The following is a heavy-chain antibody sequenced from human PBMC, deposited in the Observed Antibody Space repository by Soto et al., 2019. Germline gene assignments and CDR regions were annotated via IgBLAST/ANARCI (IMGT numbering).Heavy chain of an antibody. CDR1: GGSFSGYH. CDR2: INDSGNI. CDR3: ARGLILWFGELSRRGGYYYYMDV. J-gene: IGHJ6*03. V-gene: IGHV4-34*01. D-gene: IGHD3-10*01. Sequence: QVQLQQWGAGLLKPSETLSLTCAVYGGSFSGYHWSWIRQTPVKGLEWIGEINDSGNINYNPSLKSRVTILLDTPKKQISLKLSSVTAADSAVYYCARGLILWFGELSRRGGYYYYMDVWGKGTTVTVSS.